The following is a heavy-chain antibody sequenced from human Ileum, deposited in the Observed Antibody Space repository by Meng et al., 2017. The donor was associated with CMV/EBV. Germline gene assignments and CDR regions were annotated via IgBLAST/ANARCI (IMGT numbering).Heavy chain of an antibody. CDR3: ARFRGDFSNRIDY. D-gene: IGHD4-11*01. CDR1: GLTFTSYS. J-gene: IGHJ4*02. V-gene: IGHV3-21*01. Sequence: GGSLRLSCAASGLTFTSYSVNWVRQAPGKGLEWVSSISSGSTYIYYADSVKGRFTISRDNAKNSLYLQMNNLRVEDTALYYCARFRGDFSNRIDYWGQGTLVTVSS. CDR2: ISSGSTYI.